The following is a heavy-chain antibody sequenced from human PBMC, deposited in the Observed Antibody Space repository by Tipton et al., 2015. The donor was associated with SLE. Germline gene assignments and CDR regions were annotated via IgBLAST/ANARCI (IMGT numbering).Heavy chain of an antibody. CDR2: VYYSGTT. CDR3: ARDSSGMGYYWFDP. Sequence: TLSLTCTVSGSSITAYYWTWIRQPPGKGLEWIGYVYYSGTTNYNPSLKSRVTISVDTSKNQFSLKLSSVTAADTAVYYCARDSSGMGYYWFDPWGQGTLVTVSS. CDR1: GSSITAYY. D-gene: IGHD3-22*01. V-gene: IGHV4-59*01. J-gene: IGHJ5*02.